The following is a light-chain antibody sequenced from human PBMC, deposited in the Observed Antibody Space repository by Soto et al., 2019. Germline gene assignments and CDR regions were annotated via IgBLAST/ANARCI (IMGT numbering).Light chain of an antibody. CDR1: SSNIGSNT. V-gene: IGLV1-44*01. J-gene: IGLJ1*01. Sequence: QSVLTQPPSASGTPGQRVTISCSGSSSNIGSNTVNWYQQLPGTAPKVLMFEVNNRPSGVSDRFSGSRSANTASLTISGLQAQDEADYYCSSYSSNNILSYVFGTGTKLTVL. CDR3: SSYSSNNILSYV. CDR2: EVN.